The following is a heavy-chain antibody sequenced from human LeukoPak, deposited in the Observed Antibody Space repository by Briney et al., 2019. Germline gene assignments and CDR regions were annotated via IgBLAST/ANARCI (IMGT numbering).Heavy chain of an antibody. D-gene: IGHD1-26*01. V-gene: IGHV4-4*07. Sequence: SETLSLTCTVSGGSISSYYWSWIRQPAGNGLEWIGRIYTSGSTNYNPSLKSRVTISVDKSKNQFSLKLSSVTAADTAVYYCASTRVGFSYFDYWGQGTLVTVSS. CDR2: IYTSGST. CDR1: GGSISSYY. CDR3: ASTRVGFSYFDY. J-gene: IGHJ4*02.